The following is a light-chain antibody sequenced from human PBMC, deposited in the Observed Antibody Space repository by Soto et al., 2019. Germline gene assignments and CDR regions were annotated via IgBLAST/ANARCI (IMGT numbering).Light chain of an antibody. Sequence: EIVMTQSPATLSVSPGARATLSCRASQSVSSNVAWYQQKPGQAPRLLIYGASSRATGIPDRFSGSGSGTDFTLTISRLEPEDFAVYYCQQYGSSPRTFGQGTKVDIK. V-gene: IGKV3-20*01. CDR3: QQYGSSPRT. CDR1: QSVSSN. J-gene: IGKJ1*01. CDR2: GAS.